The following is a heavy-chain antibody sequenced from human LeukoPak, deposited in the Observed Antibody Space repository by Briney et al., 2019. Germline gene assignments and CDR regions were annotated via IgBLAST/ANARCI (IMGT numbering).Heavy chain of an antibody. D-gene: IGHD6-13*01. V-gene: IGHV1-69*05. J-gene: IGHJ4*02. CDR1: GGTFSSYA. Sequence: SVKVSCKASGGTFSSYAISWVRQAPGQGLEWMGGIIPIFGTANYAQKSQGRVTITTDESTSTVYMELSSLRSEDTAVYYCARVGIAAAGRPFDYWGQGTLVTVSS. CDR2: IIPIFGTA. CDR3: ARVGIAAAGRPFDY.